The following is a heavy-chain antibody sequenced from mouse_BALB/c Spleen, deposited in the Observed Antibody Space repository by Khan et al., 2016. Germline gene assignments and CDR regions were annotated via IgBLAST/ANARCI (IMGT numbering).Heavy chain of an antibody. D-gene: IGHD1-1*01. CDR1: GYSITSDYA. Sequence: EVQLQESGPGLVKPSQSLSLTCTVTGYSITSDYAWNWIRQFPGNKLEWMGYINYSGSTSYNPSLKSRISITPDTSKNQFFLQLNSVTTEDTATYYCARDYYGSSFFDYWGQGTTLTVSS. CDR3: ARDYYGSSFFDY. CDR2: INYSGST. V-gene: IGHV3-2*02. J-gene: IGHJ2*01.